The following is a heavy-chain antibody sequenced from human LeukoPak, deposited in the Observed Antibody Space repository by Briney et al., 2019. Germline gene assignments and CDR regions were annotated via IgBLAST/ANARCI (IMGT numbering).Heavy chain of an antibody. Sequence: SETLSLTCTVSGGSISSGDYNLSWIRQPPGKGLEWIGYIYYSGSTYYNPSLKSRVTISVDTSKNQFSLKLSSVTAADTAVYYCARADAYCSSTSCYFRFDPWGQGTLVTVSS. CDR1: GGSISSGDYN. CDR2: IYYSGST. CDR3: ARADAYCSSTSCYFRFDP. J-gene: IGHJ5*02. V-gene: IGHV4-30-4*08. D-gene: IGHD2-2*01.